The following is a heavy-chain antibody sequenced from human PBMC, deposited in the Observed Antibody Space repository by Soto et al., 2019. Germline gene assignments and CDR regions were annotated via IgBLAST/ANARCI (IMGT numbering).Heavy chain of an antibody. CDR3: ARVGGV. V-gene: IGHV1-69*01. J-gene: IGHJ3*01. CDR1: GYTFTGYY. D-gene: IGHD2-15*01. CDR2: INPIFGTA. Sequence: QVQLVQSGAEVKKPGASVKVSCKASGYTFTGYYMHWVRQAPGQGLEWMGWINPIFGTANYAQKFQGRVTITADESTSTAYMELSSLRSEDTAVYYCARVGGVWGQGTMVTVSS.